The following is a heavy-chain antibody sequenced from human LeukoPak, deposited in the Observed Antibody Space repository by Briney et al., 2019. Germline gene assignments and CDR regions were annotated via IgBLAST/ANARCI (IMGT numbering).Heavy chain of an antibody. CDR1: GGTFSSYA. Sequence: SVKVSCKASGGTFSSYAISWVRQAPGQGLEWMGGIIPIFGTANYAQKFQGRVTITADESTSTAYMELTSLRSDDTAVYYCASGTTERIDYWGQGTLVSVSS. CDR2: IIPIFGTA. D-gene: IGHD1-1*01. V-gene: IGHV1-69*13. CDR3: ASGTTERIDY. J-gene: IGHJ4*02.